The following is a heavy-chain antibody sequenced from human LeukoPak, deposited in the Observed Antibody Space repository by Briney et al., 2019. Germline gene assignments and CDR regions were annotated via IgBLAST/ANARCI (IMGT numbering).Heavy chain of an antibody. Sequence: GGSLRLSCAASGFTFSSYAMSWVRQAPGKGLEWVSAISPSSGTFYADSVKGRFTISRDNSKNTLYLQMNSLRAEDTAVYYCARPQSSSGYYWPFDYWGQGTLVTVSS. CDR3: ARPQSSSGYYWPFDY. J-gene: IGHJ4*02. D-gene: IGHD3-22*01. CDR2: ISPSSGT. CDR1: GFTFSSYA. V-gene: IGHV3-23*01.